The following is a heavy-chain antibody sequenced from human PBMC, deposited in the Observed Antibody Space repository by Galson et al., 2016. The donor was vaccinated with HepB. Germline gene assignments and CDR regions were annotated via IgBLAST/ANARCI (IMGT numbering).Heavy chain of an antibody. CDR1: GFTFSSYS. Sequence: SLRLSCAASGFTFSSYSMNWVRQAPGKGLEWVSSISSSSTYIYYADSMQGRFTISRDNAKDSLSLQMNSLRAEDSAVYYCARRNGGDDSSDYYIPRKGAFDSWGQGTVVTVSS. CDR3: ARRNGGDDSSDYYIPRKGAFDS. V-gene: IGHV3-21*01. CDR2: ISSSSTYI. D-gene: IGHD3-22*01. J-gene: IGHJ3*02.